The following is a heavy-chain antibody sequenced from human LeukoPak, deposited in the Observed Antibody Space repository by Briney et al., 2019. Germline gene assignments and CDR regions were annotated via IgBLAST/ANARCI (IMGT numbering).Heavy chain of an antibody. CDR2: INPSGGST. CDR3: ARFLAVVVAAACDY. CDR1: GYTFTSYY. V-gene: IGHV1-46*01. D-gene: IGHD2-15*01. Sequence: ASVKVSCKASGYTFTSYYMHWVRQAPGQGLEWMGIINPSGGSTSYAQKFQGRVTMTTDTSTSTAYMELRSLRSDDTAVYYCARFLAVVVAAACDYWGQGTLVTVSS. J-gene: IGHJ4*02.